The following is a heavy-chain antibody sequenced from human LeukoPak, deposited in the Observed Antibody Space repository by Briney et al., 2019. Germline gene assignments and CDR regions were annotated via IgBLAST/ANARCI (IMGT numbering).Heavy chain of an antibody. CDR2: ISARGDST. D-gene: IGHD6-19*01. CDR1: GFSFSIYA. CDR3: AKLPMYTSGWFPPTK. V-gene: IGHV3-23*01. J-gene: IGHJ4*02. Sequence: PGGSLRLSCVASGFSFSIYAMSWVRQAPGKGVEWVSGISARGDSTYYADSVKGRFTISRDNSKNTLFLQMNSLRAEDTAVYYCAKLPMYTSGWFPPTKWGQGTLVTVSS.